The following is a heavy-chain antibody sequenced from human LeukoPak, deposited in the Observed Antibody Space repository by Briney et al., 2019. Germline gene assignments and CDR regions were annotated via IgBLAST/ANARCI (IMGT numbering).Heavy chain of an antibody. CDR3: ARSGVSYHYGMDV. CDR2: IYSGGST. D-gene: IGHD1-26*01. Sequence: PGGSLRLSCAASGFTVSSNYMSWVRQAPGKGLEWVSVIYSGGSTYYADSVKGRFTISRDNSKNTLYLQMNSLRAEDTAVYYCARSGVSYHYGMDVWGQGTTVTVSS. J-gene: IGHJ6*02. V-gene: IGHV3-53*01. CDR1: GFTVSSNY.